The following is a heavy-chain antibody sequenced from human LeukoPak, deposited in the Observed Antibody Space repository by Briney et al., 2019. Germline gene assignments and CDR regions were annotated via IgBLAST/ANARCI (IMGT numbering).Heavy chain of an antibody. V-gene: IGHV3-33*06. CDR3: AKVHWYYYDSSGYYQPKYDY. CDR2: IWYDGSEK. D-gene: IGHD3-22*01. CDR1: GFTFWHSG. Sequence: GGSLRLSCAASGFTFWHSGIHWVRQAPGKGLEWVAIIWYDGSEKYYADSVRGRFTISRDNSKNTAYLQMDSLRVEDTAVYYCAKVHWYYYDSSGYYQPKYDYWGQGTLVSVSS. J-gene: IGHJ4*02.